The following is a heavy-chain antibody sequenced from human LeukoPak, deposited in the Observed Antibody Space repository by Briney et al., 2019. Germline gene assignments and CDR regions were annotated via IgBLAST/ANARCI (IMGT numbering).Heavy chain of an antibody. CDR2: IRYDGSNK. CDR1: GFTFSSYG. Sequence: GGSLRLSCAASGFTFSSYGMHWVRQAPGKGLEWVAFIRYDGSNKYYADSVKGRFTISRDNSKNTLYLQMNSLRAEDTAVYYCAKVAPGGWYGGAFDIWGLGTMVTVSS. V-gene: IGHV3-30*02. J-gene: IGHJ3*02. CDR3: AKVAPGGWYGGAFDI. D-gene: IGHD6-19*01.